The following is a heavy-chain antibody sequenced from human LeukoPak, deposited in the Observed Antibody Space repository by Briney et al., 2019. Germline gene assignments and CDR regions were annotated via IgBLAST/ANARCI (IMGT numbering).Heavy chain of an antibody. V-gene: IGHV3-21*04. CDR2: ISSSSSYI. Sequence: GGSLRLSCAASGFTFSSYSMNWVRQAPGKGLEWVSSISSSSSYIYYADSVKGRFTISRDNAKNSLYLQMNSLRTEDTALYYCAKAPYYDSSGYFDYWGQGTLVTVSS. D-gene: IGHD3-22*01. J-gene: IGHJ4*02. CDR1: GFTFSSYS. CDR3: AKAPYYDSSGYFDY.